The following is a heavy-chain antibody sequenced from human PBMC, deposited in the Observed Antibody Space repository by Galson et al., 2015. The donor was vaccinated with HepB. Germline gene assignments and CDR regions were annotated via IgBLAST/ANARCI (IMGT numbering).Heavy chain of an antibody. D-gene: IGHD6-19*01. CDR2: TYYRSKWFN. J-gene: IGHJ4*02. V-gene: IGHV6-1*01. Sequence: CAISGDSVSSNSAALNWIRQSPSRGLGWLGRTYYRSKWFNDYAVSVKSRITINPDASKNQFSLQLNSVSPEDTAVYYCARASSGWYPLDYWGQGTLVTDSS. CDR1: GDSVSSNSAA. CDR3: ARASSGWYPLDY.